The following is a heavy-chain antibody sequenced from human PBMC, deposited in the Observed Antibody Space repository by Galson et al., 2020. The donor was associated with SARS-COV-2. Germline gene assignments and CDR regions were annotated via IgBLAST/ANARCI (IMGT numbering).Heavy chain of an antibody. V-gene: IGHV4-59*08. J-gene: IGHJ4*02. Sequence: TSETLSLTCTVSRDPIDYDYWSWIRQPSGKGLEWIGSIHPSGTTYYNPSLKSRATISIDKPNKQFSLTVKSVTAGDTAVYYCEKLAEGRRTSEDYWGQGTLVTVSS. CDR3: EKLAEGRRTSEDY. CDR1: RDPIDYDY. CDR2: IHPSGTT.